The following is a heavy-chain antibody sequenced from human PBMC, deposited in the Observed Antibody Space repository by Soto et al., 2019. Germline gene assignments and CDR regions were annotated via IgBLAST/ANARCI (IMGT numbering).Heavy chain of an antibody. CDR2: IDPSDSYT. Sequence: GESLKISWKGSGYIFNSYWIRWGRQMPGKGLEWMGRIDPSDSYTNYSPSFQGHVTISADKSISTAYLQWSTLNASHTAIYSCARPVVAAMDVWGQGTTVTVSS. CDR1: GYIFNSYW. J-gene: IGHJ6*02. D-gene: IGHD2-15*01. V-gene: IGHV5-10-1*01. CDR3: ARPVVAAMDV.